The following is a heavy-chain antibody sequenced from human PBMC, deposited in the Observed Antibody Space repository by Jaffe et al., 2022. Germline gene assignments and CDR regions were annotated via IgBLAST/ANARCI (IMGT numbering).Heavy chain of an antibody. CDR1: GGSISSYY. J-gene: IGHJ3*02. V-gene: IGHV4-59*01. Sequence: QVQLQESGPGLVKPSETLSLTCTVSGGSISSYYWSWIRQPPGKGLEWIGYIYYSGSTNYNPSLKSRVTISVDTSKNQFSLKLSSVTAADTAVYYCARVFSRWYAFDIWGQGTMVTVSS. CDR2: IYYSGST. D-gene: IGHD2-15*01. CDR3: ARVFSRWYAFDI.